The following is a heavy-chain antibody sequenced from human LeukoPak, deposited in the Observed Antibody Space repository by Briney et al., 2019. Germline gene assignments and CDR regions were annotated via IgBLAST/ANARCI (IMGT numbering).Heavy chain of an antibody. J-gene: IGHJ4*02. CDR3: ARAQGPKSYYDFWSGPLSYFDY. V-gene: IGHV1-69*01. Sequence: ASVKVSCPASGGTFSSYAISWVRQAPGQGLEWMGGIIPIFGTANYAQKFQGRVTITADESTSTAYMELSSLRSEDTAVYYCARAQGPKSYYDFWSGPLSYFDYWGQGTLATVSS. CDR1: GGTFSSYA. D-gene: IGHD3-3*01. CDR2: IIPIFGTA.